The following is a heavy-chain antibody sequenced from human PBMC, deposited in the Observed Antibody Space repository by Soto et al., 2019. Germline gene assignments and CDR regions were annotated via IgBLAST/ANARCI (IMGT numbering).Heavy chain of an antibody. CDR2: ISDSADST. CDR3: AKHYCGVSCLP. Sequence: EVQLLGSGGGLVQPGGSLRLSCAASRFTFSSYAMTWVRQAPGKGLEWVSDISDSADSTYYADSVRGRFTVSRDNSKNTLYLQMNSLRAEDTAVYYCAKHYCGVSCLPWGQGTLVTVSS. J-gene: IGHJ5*02. V-gene: IGHV3-23*01. D-gene: IGHD2-15*01. CDR1: RFTFSSYA.